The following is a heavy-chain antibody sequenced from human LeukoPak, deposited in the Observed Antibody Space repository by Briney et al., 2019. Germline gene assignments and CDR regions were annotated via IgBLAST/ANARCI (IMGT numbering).Heavy chain of an antibody. CDR2: IYYSGST. J-gene: IGHJ4*02. D-gene: IGHD2-15*01. CDR3: ARIVVVVVAATPDY. CDR1: GGSISSSSYY. V-gene: IGHV4-39*01. Sequence: SETLSLTCSVSGGSISSSSYYWGWIRQPPGKGLEWIGSIYYSGSTYYNPSLKSRVTISVDTSKYQFSLNLSSVTAADTAVYFCARIVVVVVAATPDYWGQGTLVTVSS.